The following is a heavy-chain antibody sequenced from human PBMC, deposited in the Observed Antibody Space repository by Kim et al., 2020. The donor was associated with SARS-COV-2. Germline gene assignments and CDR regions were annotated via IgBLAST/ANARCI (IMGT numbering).Heavy chain of an antibody. D-gene: IGHD3-16*02. Sequence: GGSLRLSCAASGFTFSSYSMNWVRQAPGKGLEWVSCISSSSSYKYYADSVKGRFTISRDNAKNSLYLQMNSLRAEDTAVYYCARDSYIWGSYRYGGYNWFDPGGQGTLVTVSS. CDR2: ISSSSSYK. CDR1: GFTFSSYS. CDR3: ARDSYIWGSYRYGGYNWFDP. J-gene: IGHJ5*02. V-gene: IGHV3-21*01.